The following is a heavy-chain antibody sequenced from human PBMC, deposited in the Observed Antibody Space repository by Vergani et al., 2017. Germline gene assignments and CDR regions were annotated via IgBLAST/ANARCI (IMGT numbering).Heavy chain of an antibody. CDR1: GGSFTSYH. V-gene: IGHV4-34*01. D-gene: IGHD4-11*01. CDR2: IDHTGRP. CDR3: ARVNTETNGHLYYYYYMDV. J-gene: IGHJ6*03. Sequence: QVQLQQWGGGLLKPSETLSLTCVVNGGSFTSYHWTWIRQSPGEGLEWVGDIDHTGRPDYNPSLKSRLTMSVNKSPNQFSLTLNYVTATDTAIYFSARVNTETNGHLYYYYYMDVWGQGTAVTVS.